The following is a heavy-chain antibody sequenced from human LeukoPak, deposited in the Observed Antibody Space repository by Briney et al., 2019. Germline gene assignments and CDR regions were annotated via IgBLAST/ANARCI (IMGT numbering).Heavy chain of an antibody. V-gene: IGHV3-30-3*01. J-gene: IGHJ6*02. CDR3: ARSTAMVSYYYGMDV. CDR1: GFTFSSYA. Sequence: PGRSLRLSCAASGFTFSSYAMHWVRQAPGKGLEWVAVISYDGSNKYYADSVKGRFTISRDNPKNTLYLQMNSLRAEDTAVYYCARSTAMVSYYYGMDVWGQGTTVTVSS. CDR2: ISYDGSNK. D-gene: IGHD5-18*01.